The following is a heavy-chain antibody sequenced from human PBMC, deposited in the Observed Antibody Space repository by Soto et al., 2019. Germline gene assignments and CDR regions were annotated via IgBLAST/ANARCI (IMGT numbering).Heavy chain of an antibody. CDR2: IYYSGST. CDR1: GGSISSSSYY. CDR3: ARHGVMVRGPGSGGLIDY. J-gene: IGHJ4*02. V-gene: IGHV4-39*01. Sequence: PSETLSLTCTVSGGSISSSSYYWGWIRQPPGKGLEWIGSIYYSGSTYYNPSLKSRVTISVDTSKNQFSLKLSSVTAADTAVYYCARHGVMVRGPGSGGLIDYWGQGTLVTAPQ. D-gene: IGHD3-10*01.